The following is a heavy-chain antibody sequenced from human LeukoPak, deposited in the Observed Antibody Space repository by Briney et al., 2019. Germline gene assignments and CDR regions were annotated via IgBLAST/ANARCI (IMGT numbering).Heavy chain of an antibody. CDR1: GGTFSSYA. D-gene: IGHD6-19*01. J-gene: IGHJ6*02. CDR3: AREPIAVAGYYYYYGMDV. V-gene: IGHV1-69*06. Sequence: ASVKVSCKASGGTFSSYAISWVPQAPGQGLEWMGGIIPIFGTANYAQKFQGRVTITPDKSTSTAYMELSSLRSEDTAVYYCAREPIAVAGYYYYYGMDVWGQGTTVTVSS. CDR2: IIPIFGTA.